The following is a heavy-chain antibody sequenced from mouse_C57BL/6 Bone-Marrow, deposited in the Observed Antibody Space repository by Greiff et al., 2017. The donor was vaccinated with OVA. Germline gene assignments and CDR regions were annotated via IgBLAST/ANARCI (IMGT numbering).Heavy chain of an antibody. CDR2: IDPSDSYT. D-gene: IGHD2-5*01. Sequence: QVQLQQSGAELVMPGASVKLSCKASGYTFTSYWMHWVKQRPGQGLEWIGEIDPSDSYTNYNQKFKGKSTLTVDKSSSTAYMQLSSLTSEDSAVYYCAREYSNYPYYFDYWGQGTTLTVSS. V-gene: IGHV1-69*01. J-gene: IGHJ2*01. CDR1: GYTFTSYW. CDR3: AREYSNYPYYFDY.